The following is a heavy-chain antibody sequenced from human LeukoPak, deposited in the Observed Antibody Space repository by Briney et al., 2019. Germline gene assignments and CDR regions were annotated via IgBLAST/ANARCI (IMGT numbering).Heavy chain of an antibody. D-gene: IGHD3-10*01. J-gene: IGHJ4*02. CDR2: ISSSSSYI. CDR1: GFIISDYS. V-gene: IGHV3-21*01. Sequence: GGSLRLSCAASGFIISDYSMSWVRQAPGKGLEWVSSISSSSSYIYYADSVKGRFTISRDNAKNSLYLQMNSLRAEDTAVYYCARDADPLGGYFDYWGQGTLVTVSS. CDR3: ARDADPLGGYFDY.